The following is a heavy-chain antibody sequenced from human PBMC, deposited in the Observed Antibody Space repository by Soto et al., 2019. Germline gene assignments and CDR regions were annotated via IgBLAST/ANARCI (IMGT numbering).Heavy chain of an antibody. J-gene: IGHJ4*02. V-gene: IGHV3-33*03. CDR3: ANILTGPTDY. Sequence: QVQVVESGGGVVQPGRSLTLSCAASGFTFSSYVMHWVRQAPGKGLEWVADIWYDGTKKHYADSVKGRFSMPRDNSKNAVDLQMSSLRREDTAVYDCANILTGPTDYWGQGTMVTVSS. CDR1: GFTFSSYV. D-gene: IGHD1-20*01. CDR2: IWYDGTKK.